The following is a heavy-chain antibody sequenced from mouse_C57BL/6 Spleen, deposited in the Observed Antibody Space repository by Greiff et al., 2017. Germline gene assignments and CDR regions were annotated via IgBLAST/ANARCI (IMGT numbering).Heavy chain of an antibody. J-gene: IGHJ2*01. CDR1: GYTFTSYW. D-gene: IGHD1-1*01. CDR3: ARSHSGYCCSYDDY. Sequence: QVQLQQPGAGLVRPGSSVKLSCKASGYTFTSYWMDWVKQRPGQGLEWIGNIYPSDSETHYKQKFKDMATLTVDKSSSTAYMQLSSLTSDDSAIYYCARSHSGYCCSYDDYWGQGTTLTVSS. CDR2: IYPSDSET. V-gene: IGHV1-61*01.